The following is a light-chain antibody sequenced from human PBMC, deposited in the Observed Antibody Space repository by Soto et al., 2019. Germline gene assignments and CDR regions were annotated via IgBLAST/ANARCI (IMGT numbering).Light chain of an antibody. CDR3: LQHYDFPPT. CDR2: ATA. CDR1: QGIRDD. V-gene: IGKV1-6*01. Sequence: AIPLTQSPSSLSASVGDRVTITCRASQGIRDDLAWFQQSPGKAPKVLIYATANLQSGVPSRFSGSGSGTDFTLTISGLQPEDFATYYCLQHYDFPPTFGQGTKVET. J-gene: IGKJ1*01.